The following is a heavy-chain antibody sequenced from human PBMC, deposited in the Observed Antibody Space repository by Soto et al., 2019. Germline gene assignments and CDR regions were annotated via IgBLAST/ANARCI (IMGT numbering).Heavy chain of an antibody. J-gene: IGHJ6*02. CDR2: ISGDNVNR. V-gene: IGHV1-18*01. CDR3: GREGQQLAQEQFFQFNGVDV. D-gene: IGHD6-13*01. Sequence: QVQLVQSGVEVKKPGASVKFSCTAYGYNLREYGVSWLRQAPGLGFEWMGWISGDNVNRRSSQKFQDRLTMTTDTSTNTAALELRSLRSDDTALYYCGREGQQLAQEQFFQFNGVDVWGQGTSVTVSS. CDR1: GYNLREYG.